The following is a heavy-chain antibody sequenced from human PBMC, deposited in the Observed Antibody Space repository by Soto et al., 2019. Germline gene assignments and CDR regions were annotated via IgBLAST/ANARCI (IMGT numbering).Heavy chain of an antibody. D-gene: IGHD2-2*01. CDR3: ASAHCSSTSCPPYYYYYYYMDV. V-gene: IGHV1-46*03. CDR2: INPSGGST. CDR1: GYTFTSYY. J-gene: IGHJ6*03. Sequence: QVQLVQSGAEVKKPGASVKVSCKASGYTFTSYYMHWVRQAPGQGLEWMGIINPSGGSTRYAQKYQGRVTMTKDTSTSTVDMELSSLRSEDTAVYYCASAHCSSTSCPPYYYYYYYMDVWGKGTTVTVSS.